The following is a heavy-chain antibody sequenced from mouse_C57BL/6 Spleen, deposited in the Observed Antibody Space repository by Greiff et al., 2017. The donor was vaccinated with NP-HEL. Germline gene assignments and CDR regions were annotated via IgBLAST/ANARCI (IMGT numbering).Heavy chain of an antibody. CDR3: ARWGTLYAMDY. Sequence: QVQLQQPGAELVRPGSSVKLSCKASGYTFTSYWMHWVKQRPIQGLDWIGNLDPSDSETHYTQKFKDKATLTVDKSSSTAYMQLSSLTSEDSAVYYCARWGTLYAMDYWGQGTSVTVSS. D-gene: IGHD3-3*01. V-gene: IGHV1-52*01. J-gene: IGHJ4*01. CDR1: GYTFTSYW. CDR2: LDPSDSET.